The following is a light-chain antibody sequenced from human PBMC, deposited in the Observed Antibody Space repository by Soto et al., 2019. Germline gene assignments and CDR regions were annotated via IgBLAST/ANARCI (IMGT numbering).Light chain of an antibody. CDR3: HQRQYWPPIT. Sequence: VVLTQSPATLPFSPGERATLSCRTSLSVSVYLDWYQQKPGQAPRLLISDASNRATGIPARFSGSGSGTDFTLTISSLEPEDFAVYYCHQRQYWPPITFGQGTRLRL. CDR2: DAS. J-gene: IGKJ5*01. CDR1: LSVSVY. V-gene: IGKV3-11*01.